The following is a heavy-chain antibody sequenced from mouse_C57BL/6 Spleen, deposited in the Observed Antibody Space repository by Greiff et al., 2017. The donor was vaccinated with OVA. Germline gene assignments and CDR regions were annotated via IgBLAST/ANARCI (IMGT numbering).Heavy chain of an antibody. CDR2: IYPGDGDT. D-gene: IGHD2-4*01. CDR1: GYAFRSYW. J-gene: IGHJ4*01. V-gene: IGHV1-80*01. CDR3: ARYYDYDGYYAMDY. Sequence: QVQPQQSGAELVKPGASVKISCKASGYAFRSYWMNWVKQRPGKGLEWIGQIYPGDGDTNYNGKFKGKATLTADKSSSTAYMQLSSLTSEDSAVYFCARYYDYDGYYAMDYWGQGTSVTVSS.